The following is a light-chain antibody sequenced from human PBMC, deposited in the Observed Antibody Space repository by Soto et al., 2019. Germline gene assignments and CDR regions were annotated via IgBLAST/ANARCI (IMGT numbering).Light chain of an antibody. J-gene: IGKJ5*01. CDR1: QSLSGGY. CDR3: QQNGSLPIT. Sequence: EMVLTQSPGNLSLSPGERATLSCRASQSLSGGYLAWFQQKPGQTPRLLIYSASNRATGIPDRFSGSGSGTDFTLTISRLEPEDFVVYYCQQNGSLPITFGQGTRLEIK. V-gene: IGKV3-20*01. CDR2: SAS.